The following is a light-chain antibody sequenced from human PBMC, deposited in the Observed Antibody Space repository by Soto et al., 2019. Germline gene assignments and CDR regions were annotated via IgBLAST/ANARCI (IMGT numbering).Light chain of an antibody. Sequence: QSALTQPASVSGSPGQSITISCTGTSSDVGSYNLVSWYQQHPGKAPKLMIYEGSKRPSGVSNRFSGSKSGNTASLTISGLQAEDEADYYCCSYAVSSTFVVFGGGTKVTVL. CDR3: CSYAVSSTFVV. V-gene: IGLV2-23*03. J-gene: IGLJ2*01. CDR2: EGS. CDR1: SSDVGSYNL.